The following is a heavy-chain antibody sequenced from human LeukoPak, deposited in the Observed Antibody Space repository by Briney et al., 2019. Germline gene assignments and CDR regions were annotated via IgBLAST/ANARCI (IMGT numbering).Heavy chain of an antibody. J-gene: IGHJ6*02. CDR2: ITTSSTGI. Sequence: GGSLRLSCAASGATFEGYSMSWVRQAPGKGLEWVSYITTSSTGIYYSDSVKGRFTISRDNAKSTLYLQMNSLSAEDTAVYYCARDQRLYCSSTSCYDEGYYYGMDVWGQGTTVTVSS. V-gene: IGHV3-48*04. CDR1: GATFEGYS. CDR3: ARDQRLYCSSTSCYDEGYYYGMDV. D-gene: IGHD2-2*01.